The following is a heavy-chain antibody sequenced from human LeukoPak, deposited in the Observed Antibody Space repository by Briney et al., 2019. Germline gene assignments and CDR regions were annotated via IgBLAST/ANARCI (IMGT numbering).Heavy chain of an antibody. CDR3: ARESSRDDYVWGSYRPDY. CDR2: INPNSGGT. CDR1: GYTFTGYY. Sequence: ASVKVSCKASGYTFTGYYTHWVRQAPGQGLEWMGWINPNSGGTNYAQKFQGRVTMTRDTSISTAYMELSRLRSDDTAVYYCARESSRDDYVWGSYRPDYWGQGTLVTVSS. D-gene: IGHD3-16*02. J-gene: IGHJ4*02. V-gene: IGHV1-2*02.